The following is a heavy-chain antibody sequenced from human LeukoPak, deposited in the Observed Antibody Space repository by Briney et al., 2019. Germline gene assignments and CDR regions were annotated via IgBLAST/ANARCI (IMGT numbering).Heavy chain of an antibody. D-gene: IGHD6-13*01. CDR1: GGSISSSSYY. CDR3: ASATSSSSSWLIY. J-gene: IGHJ4*02. Sequence: SETLSLTCTVSGGSISSSSYYWGWIRQPPGKGLEWIGSIYYSGSTYYNTSLKSRVTISIDTSKNQFSLELSSVTAADTAVYYCASATSSSSSWLIYWGQGTLVTVSS. V-gene: IGHV4-39*01. CDR2: IYYSGST.